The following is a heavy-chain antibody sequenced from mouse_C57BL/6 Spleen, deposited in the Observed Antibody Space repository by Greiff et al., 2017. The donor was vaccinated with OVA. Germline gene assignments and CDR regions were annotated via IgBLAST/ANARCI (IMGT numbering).Heavy chain of an antibody. Sequence: EVQLQQSGPELVKPGASVKISCKASGYSFTDYNMNWVKQSNGKSLEWIGVINPNYGTTSYNQKFKGKATLTVDQSSSTAYMQLNSLSSEDSAVYYCASFYYGSSQYFDYWGPGTTLTVSS. CDR3: ASFYYGSSQYFDY. CDR1: GYSFTDYN. V-gene: IGHV1-39*01. J-gene: IGHJ2*01. CDR2: INPNYGTT. D-gene: IGHD1-1*01.